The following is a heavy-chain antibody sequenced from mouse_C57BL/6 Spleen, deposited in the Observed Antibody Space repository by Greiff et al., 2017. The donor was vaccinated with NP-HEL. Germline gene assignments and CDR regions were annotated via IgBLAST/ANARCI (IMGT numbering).Heavy chain of an antibody. CDR1: GYAFSSSW. J-gene: IGHJ4*01. CDR3: ARAGAQDYAMDY. CDR2: IYPGDGDT. Sequence: QVHVKQSGPELVKPGASVKISCKASGYAFSSSWMNWVKQRPGKGLEWIGRIYPGDGDTNYNGKFKGKATLTADKSSSTAYMQLSSLTSEDSAVYFCARAGAQDYAMDYWGQGTSVTVSS. D-gene: IGHD3-2*02. V-gene: IGHV1-82*01.